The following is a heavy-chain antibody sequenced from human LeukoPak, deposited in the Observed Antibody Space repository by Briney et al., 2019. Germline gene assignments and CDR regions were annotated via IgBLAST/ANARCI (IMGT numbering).Heavy chain of an antibody. V-gene: IGHV3-21*01. Sequence: GGSLRLSCAASGFTFSSYSMNWVRQAPGKGLEWVSSISSSSSYIYYADSVKGRFTIPRDNAKNSLYLQMNSLRAEDTAVYYCARDAVAMGFDYWGQGTLVTVSS. D-gene: IGHD5-18*01. CDR3: ARDAVAMGFDY. CDR2: ISSSSSYI. J-gene: IGHJ4*02. CDR1: GFTFSSYS.